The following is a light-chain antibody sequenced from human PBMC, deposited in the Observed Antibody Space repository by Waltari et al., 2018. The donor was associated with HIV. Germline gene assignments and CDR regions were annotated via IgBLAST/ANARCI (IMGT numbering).Light chain of an antibody. CDR1: TIGSKS. CDR3: QVWDTRNACWE. V-gene: IGLV3-21*02. J-gene: IGLJ3*02. Sequence: SYVLTQPPSVSVTPGQTARLTCGGDTIGSKSVHWYQLRPGQAPLLVLYDDSDRPSGIPERISGSNSGNTATLTINNVEGGDEADYFCQVWDTRNACWEFGGGTKLTVL. CDR2: DDS.